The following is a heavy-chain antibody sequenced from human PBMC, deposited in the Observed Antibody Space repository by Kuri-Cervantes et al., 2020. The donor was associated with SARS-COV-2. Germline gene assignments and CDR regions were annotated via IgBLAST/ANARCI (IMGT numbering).Heavy chain of an antibody. CDR2: IHHSGTT. V-gene: IGHV4-39*01. D-gene: IGHD3-10*01. Sequence: ESLRLSCTVSGGSISSTSYYWGWTRQPPGKGLEWIGTIHHSGTTYYNPSLESRVTISVDTSQNLFSLELTSVSAADTAVYYCARPLAGGTGSSDAFDFWGQGTLVTVSS. CDR1: GGSISSTSYY. CDR3: ARPLAGGTGSSDAFDF. J-gene: IGHJ3*01.